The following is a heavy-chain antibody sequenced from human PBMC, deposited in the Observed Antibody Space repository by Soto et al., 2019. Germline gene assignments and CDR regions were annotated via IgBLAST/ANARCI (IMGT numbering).Heavy chain of an antibody. CDR1: GGSISSSSYY. D-gene: IGHD2-2*01. Sequence: PSETLSLTCTVSGGSISSSSYYWGWIRQPPGKGLEWIGSIYYSGSTYYNPSLKSRVTISVDTSKNQFSLKLSSVTAADTAVYYCARTYCSSTSCYGPLRDYYGMDVWGQGTTVTV. J-gene: IGHJ6*02. CDR3: ARTYCSSTSCYGPLRDYYGMDV. CDR2: IYYSGST. V-gene: IGHV4-39*01.